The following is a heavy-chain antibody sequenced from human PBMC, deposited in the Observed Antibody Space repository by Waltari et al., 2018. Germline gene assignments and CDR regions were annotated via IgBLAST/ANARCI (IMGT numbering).Heavy chain of an antibody. CDR3: ARGALEPNYYYYYMDV. V-gene: IGHV4-34*01. Sequence: QVQLQQWGAGLLKPSETLSLTCAVYGGSFSGYYWSWIRQPPGKGLEWIGEINHSGSTNYNPSLKSRVTISVDTSKNQFSLKLSSVTAAYTAVYYCARGALEPNYYYYYMDVWGKGTTVTVSS. CDR1: GGSFSGYY. D-gene: IGHD1-1*01. J-gene: IGHJ6*03. CDR2: INHSGST.